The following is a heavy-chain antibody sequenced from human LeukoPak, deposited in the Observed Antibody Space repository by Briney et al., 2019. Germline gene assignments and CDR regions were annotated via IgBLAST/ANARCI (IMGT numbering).Heavy chain of an antibody. J-gene: IGHJ2*01. Sequence: PSETLSLTCTVSGGSISSYYWSWIRQPPGKGLEWIGYIYYSGSTKYTPSLKSRVTMSVDMSKNQFSLKLSSVTAADTAVYYCARVQGVEIPAARNWYFDLWGRGTLVTVSS. V-gene: IGHV4-59*01. CDR2: IYYSGST. D-gene: IGHD2-2*01. CDR1: GGSISSYY. CDR3: ARVQGVEIPAARNWYFDL.